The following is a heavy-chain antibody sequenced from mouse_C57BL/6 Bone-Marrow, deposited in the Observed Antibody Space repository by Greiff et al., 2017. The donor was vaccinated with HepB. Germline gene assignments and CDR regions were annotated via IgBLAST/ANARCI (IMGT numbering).Heavy chain of an antibody. CDR2: INSDGGST. D-gene: IGHD2-1*01. V-gene: IGHV5-2*01. CDR3: ARHGGDYGNYYAMDY. J-gene: IGHJ4*01. Sequence: EVKLVESGGGLVQPGESLKLSCESTEYEFPSHDMSWVRKTPEKRLELVAAINSDGGSTYYPDTMERRFIISRDNTKKTLYLQMSSLRSEDTALYYCARHGGDYGNYYAMDYWGQGTSVTVSS. CDR1: EYEFPSHD.